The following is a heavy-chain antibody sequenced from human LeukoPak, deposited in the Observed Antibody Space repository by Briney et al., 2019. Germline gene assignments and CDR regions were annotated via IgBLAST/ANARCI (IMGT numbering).Heavy chain of an antibody. V-gene: IGHV3-23*01. CDR3: AKDVIAAAGDSFDY. D-gene: IGHD6-13*01. J-gene: IGHJ4*02. Sequence: SGGSQRLSCAASGFTFSSYAMSGVRQAPGKGLEWVSAISGSGGSTYYADSVKGRFTISRDNSNNTLYLQMNSLRAEDTAVYYCAKDVIAAAGDSFDYWGQGTLVTVSS. CDR2: ISGSGGST. CDR1: GFTFSSYA.